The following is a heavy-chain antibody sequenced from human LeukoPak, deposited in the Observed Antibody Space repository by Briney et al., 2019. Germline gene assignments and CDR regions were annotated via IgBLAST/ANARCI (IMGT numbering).Heavy chain of an antibody. V-gene: IGHV3-23*01. J-gene: IGHJ4*02. D-gene: IGHD5-12*01. Sequence: GGSLRLSCAASGFTFRIYAMRWVRQAPGKGLEWVSAISGSGYSTYYADSVKGRFTISRDNSKNTLYLQMNSLRAEDTAVYYCAKAAGYSGYDYPDYWGQGTLVTVSS. CDR3: AKAAGYSGYDYPDY. CDR2: ISGSGYST. CDR1: GFTFRIYA.